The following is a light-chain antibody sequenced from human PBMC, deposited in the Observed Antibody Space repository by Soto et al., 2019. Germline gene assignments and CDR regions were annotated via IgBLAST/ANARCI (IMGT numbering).Light chain of an antibody. Sequence: EIVMTQSPATLSVSPGERATLSCRASQSISTNLAWYQQKPGQPPRLLIYAASTGATGLPARFSASGSGTEFTLTISSLQSEDFAVYYCQQYNNWPRTFGQGTKVEIK. J-gene: IGKJ1*01. V-gene: IGKV3-15*01. CDR1: QSISTN. CDR2: AAS. CDR3: QQYNNWPRT.